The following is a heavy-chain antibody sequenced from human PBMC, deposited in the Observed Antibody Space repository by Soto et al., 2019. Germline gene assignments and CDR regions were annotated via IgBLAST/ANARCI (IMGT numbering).Heavy chain of an antibody. D-gene: IGHD3-22*01. CDR2: IHRNDDK. CDR3: APVPDYCERSGRHDAFDI. V-gene: IGHV2-5*01. CDR1: GFSLSTSGVD. Sequence: SGPTLVNPTPTLTLTCTLSGFSLSTSGVDVCWIRQPPGQALEWLPLIHRNDDKRYNPSLKSRLTSTKHTSKNQVVLTMTKMDPGDTATYFCAPVPDYCERSGRHDAFDIWGQGTMVAVSS. J-gene: IGHJ3*02.